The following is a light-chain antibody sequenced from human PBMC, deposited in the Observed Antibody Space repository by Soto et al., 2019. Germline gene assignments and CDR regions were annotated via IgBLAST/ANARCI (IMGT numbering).Light chain of an antibody. CDR1: QSVRNNY. V-gene: IGKV3-20*01. CDR3: QQYGSSPYT. J-gene: IGKJ2*01. CDR2: GAS. Sequence: EILLTQSPGTLSLSPGERATLSCRASQSVRNNYLAWYQQKPGQAPRLFIYGASGRATGIPDRFSGSGSGTDFTLTISSLEPEDFAVYYCQQYGSSPYTFGQGTKLEI.